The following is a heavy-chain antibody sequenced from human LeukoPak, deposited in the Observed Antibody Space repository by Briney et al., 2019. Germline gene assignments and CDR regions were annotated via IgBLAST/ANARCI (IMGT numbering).Heavy chain of an antibody. CDR1: GFTFSSYA. Sequence: GGSLRLSCAASGFTFSSYAMSWVRQAPGKGLEWVSAISGSGGSTYYADSVKGRFTISRDNSKNTLYLQMNSLRAEDTAVYYCAKEGGYMYDYVGGSDYRGQGTLVTVSS. D-gene: IGHD3-16*01. CDR3: AKEGGYMYDYVGGSDY. V-gene: IGHV3-23*01. J-gene: IGHJ4*02. CDR2: ISGSGGST.